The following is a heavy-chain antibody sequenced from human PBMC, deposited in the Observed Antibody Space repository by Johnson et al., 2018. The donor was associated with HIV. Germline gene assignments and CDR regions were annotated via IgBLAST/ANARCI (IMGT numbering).Heavy chain of an antibody. Sequence: EVQLVESGGRVERPGGSLRLSCVASGFSFVDYAMSWVRQRPGKGLEWVSRINSDGSSTSYADSVKGRFTISRDNAKNTLYLQMNSLRAEATAVYYCARGALATPYFWGQGTTVTVSS. J-gene: IGHJ3*01. D-gene: IGHD4-23*01. V-gene: IGHV3-20*04. CDR2: INSDGSST. CDR1: GFSFVDYA. CDR3: ARGALATPYF.